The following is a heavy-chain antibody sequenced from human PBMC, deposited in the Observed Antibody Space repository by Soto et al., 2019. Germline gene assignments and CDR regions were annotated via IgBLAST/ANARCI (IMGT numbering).Heavy chain of an antibody. D-gene: IGHD2-21*01. CDR1: GFAFSRFP. V-gene: IGHV3-74*01. Sequence: GGSLRLSCAASGFAFSRFPMHWVRQAPGKGLVWVSRIDPDGSDTTYADSVKGRFTMSVDTSKNQFSLNLNSVTAADTVVYFCARPGGDFVLPSDYWGPGTLVTVSS. CDR2: IDPDGSDT. CDR3: ARPGGDFVLPSDY. J-gene: IGHJ4*02.